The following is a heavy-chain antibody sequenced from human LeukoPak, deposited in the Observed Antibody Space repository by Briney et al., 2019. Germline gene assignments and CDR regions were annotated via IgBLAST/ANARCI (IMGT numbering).Heavy chain of an antibody. CDR3: AKGEAFGGSGGYYYALDY. CDR1: GGTFSSSG. D-gene: IGHD3-22*01. J-gene: IGHJ4*02. CDR2: IIPIFATT. Sequence: ASVKVSCKASGGTFSSSGISWVRQAPGQGLDWMGGIIPIFATTNYAQRFQGRVTITADESTSTAYMDLSSLRSEDTAVYYCAKGEAFGGSGGYYYALDYWGQGTLVTVSS. V-gene: IGHV1-69*13.